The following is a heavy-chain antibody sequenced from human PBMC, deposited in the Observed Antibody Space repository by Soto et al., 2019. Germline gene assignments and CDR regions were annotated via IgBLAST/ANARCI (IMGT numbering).Heavy chain of an antibody. Sequence: SETLSLTCTVSGGSISSSSYYWGWIRQPPGKGLEWIGSIYYSGSTYYNPSLKSRVTISVDTSKNQFSLKLSSVTAADTAVYYCARHLYYYDSSGYSDAFDIWGQGTIVTV. D-gene: IGHD3-22*01. J-gene: IGHJ3*02. CDR1: GGSISSSSYY. CDR2: IYYSGST. V-gene: IGHV4-39*01. CDR3: ARHLYYYDSSGYSDAFDI.